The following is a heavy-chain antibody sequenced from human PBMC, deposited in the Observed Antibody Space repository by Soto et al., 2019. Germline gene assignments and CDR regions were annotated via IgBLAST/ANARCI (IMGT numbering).Heavy chain of an antibody. CDR1: GFTFSSYW. J-gene: IGHJ6*03. CDR2: IKQDGSEK. V-gene: IGHV3-7*01. Sequence: GGSLRLSCAASGFTFSSYWMSWVRQAPGKGLEWVANIKQDGSEKYYVDSVKGRFTISRDNAKNSLYLQMNSLRADDTAVYYCATRPDLYYYYYMDVWGKGTTVTVSS. CDR3: ATRPDLYYYYYMDV.